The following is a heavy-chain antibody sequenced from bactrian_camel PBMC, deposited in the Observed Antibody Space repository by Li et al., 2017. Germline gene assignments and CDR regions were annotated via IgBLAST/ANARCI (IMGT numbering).Heavy chain of an antibody. V-gene: IGHV3-2*01. Sequence: HVQLVESGGGLVQPGGSLRLACGAAGLTFSNYEMSWVRQAPGKGLEWVSSIYSGGSNTFYEDSVKGRFTISRDNAKNTVFLQLMSLKPEDTAVYFCVRSPATSEVGYWGQGTQVTVS. CDR3: VRSPATSEVGY. D-gene: IGHD4*01. CDR1: GLTFSNYE. J-gene: IGHJ6*01. CDR2: IYSGGSNT.